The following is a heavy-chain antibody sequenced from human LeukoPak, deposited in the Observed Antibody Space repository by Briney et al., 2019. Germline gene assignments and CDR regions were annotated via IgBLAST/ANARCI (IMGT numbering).Heavy chain of an antibody. V-gene: IGHV4-39*01. Sequence: PSETLSLTCTVSGGSISSSSYYWGWIRQPPGKGLEWIGSIYYSGSTYYNPSLKSRVTISVDTSKNQFSLKLSSVTAADTAVYYCASHGYCSSTSCHPGWFDPWGQGTLVTVSS. CDR1: GGSISSSSYY. J-gene: IGHJ5*02. CDR3: ASHGYCSSTSCHPGWFDP. CDR2: IYYSGST. D-gene: IGHD2-2*01.